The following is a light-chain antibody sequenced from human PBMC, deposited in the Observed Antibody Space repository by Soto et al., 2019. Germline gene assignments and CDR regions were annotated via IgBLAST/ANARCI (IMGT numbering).Light chain of an antibody. CDR2: AAS. CDR1: QSVNTY. J-gene: IGKJ1*01. Sequence: DIQMTQSPSSLSASVGGRVTITCRASQSVNTYLHWYQQKAGQAPKLLIYAASNLQSGVPSRFSGRGYGTDFTLPVESLPPEDFATYYCQQGYSNPWMFGKGTKVDIK. V-gene: IGKV1-39*01. CDR3: QQGYSNPWM.